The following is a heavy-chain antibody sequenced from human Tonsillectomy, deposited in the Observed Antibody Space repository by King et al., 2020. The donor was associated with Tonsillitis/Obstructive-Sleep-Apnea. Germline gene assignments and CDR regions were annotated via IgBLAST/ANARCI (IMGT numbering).Heavy chain of an antibody. V-gene: IGHV5-10-1*01. CDR1: GYSFTSYW. CDR2: IDPSDSYT. D-gene: IGHD1-26*01. CDR3: ARLAPGTLYYYYHMDV. Sequence: QLVQSGAEVKKPGESLRISCKGSGYSFTSYWISWVRQMPGKGLEWMGRIDPSDSYTDYSPSFQGHVTISADKSISTAYLQWSSLRASETAMYYCARLAPGTLYYYYHMDVWGKGTTVTVSS. J-gene: IGHJ6*03.